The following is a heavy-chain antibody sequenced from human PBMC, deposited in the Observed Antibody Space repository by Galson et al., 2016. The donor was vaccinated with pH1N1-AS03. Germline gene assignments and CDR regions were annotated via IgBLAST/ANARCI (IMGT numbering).Heavy chain of an antibody. CDR3: ARDPRGPCSSATCAATYYLGMDV. V-gene: IGHV1-2*04. CDR2: INHNNGVT. Sequence: SVKVSCKASGYIFTGLYVHWVRQAPGQGLEWMGWINHNNGVTNYAQNFQAWVTINGDTSISTAYLELYGLKSDDTAVYYCARDPRGPCSSATCAATYYLGMDVWGQGTTVIVSS. CDR1: GYIFTGLY. J-gene: IGHJ6*02. D-gene: IGHD1-26*01.